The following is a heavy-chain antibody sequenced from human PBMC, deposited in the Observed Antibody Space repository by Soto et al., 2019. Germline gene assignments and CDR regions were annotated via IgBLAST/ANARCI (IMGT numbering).Heavy chain of an antibody. V-gene: IGHV4-59*12. Sequence: SETLSLTCTVSGGSISSYYWSWIRQPPGKGLEWIGYIYHSGSTYYNPSLKSRVTISVDRSKNQFSLKLSSVTAADTAVYYCARSGYCISTSCYRGWFDPWGQGTLVTVSS. J-gene: IGHJ5*02. CDR2: IYHSGST. CDR1: GGSISSYY. D-gene: IGHD2-2*01. CDR3: ARSGYCISTSCYRGWFDP.